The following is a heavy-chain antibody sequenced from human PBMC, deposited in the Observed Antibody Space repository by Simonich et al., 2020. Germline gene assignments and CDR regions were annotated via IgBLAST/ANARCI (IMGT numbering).Heavy chain of an antibody. CDR2: LNHSGIT. CDR3: ARCGLVNYDILTGYHNWFDP. V-gene: IGHV4-34*01. Sequence: QVQLQQWGAGLLKPSETLSLTCAVYGGSFSGYFWSWFRQPPGKGLEWIGELNHSGITTYNPALQDTGTKSVDTSKNQFSLKLSSVTSADTAVYYCARCGLVNYDILTGYHNWFDPWGQGTLVTVSS. J-gene: IGHJ5*02. D-gene: IGHD3-9*01. CDR1: GGSFSGYF.